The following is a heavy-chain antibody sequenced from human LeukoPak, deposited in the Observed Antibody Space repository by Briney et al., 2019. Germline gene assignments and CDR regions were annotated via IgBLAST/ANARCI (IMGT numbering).Heavy chain of an antibody. J-gene: IGHJ6*02. V-gene: IGHV3-53*01. Sequence: GGSLRLSCAASGITVSSNYMSWVRQPPGKGLEWVSIIYSGGTTYYADSVQGRFTISRDNSKNTVYLQVNSLSVEDTAVYYCARDPRTTGKSNYGMDVWGQGTTVTVSS. CDR1: GITVSSNY. CDR3: ARDPRTTGKSNYGMDV. D-gene: IGHD4-17*01. CDR2: IYSGGTT.